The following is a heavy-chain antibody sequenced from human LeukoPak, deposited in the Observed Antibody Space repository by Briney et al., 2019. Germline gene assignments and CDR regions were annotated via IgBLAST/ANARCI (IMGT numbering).Heavy chain of an antibody. J-gene: IGHJ4*02. D-gene: IGHD3-9*01. V-gene: IGHV3-9*01. CDR3: AKSRDDGTGYYYDY. CDR2: ISRNSYNI. CDR1: GFSFDDYA. Sequence: PGRSLRLSCEASGFSFDDYAMPWVRHAPGKGLEWVAGISRNSYNIAYGDSVKGRFTISRDNAKKSLSLQMNSLGTEDTAFYYCAKSRDDGTGYYYDYWGQGVLVTVAS.